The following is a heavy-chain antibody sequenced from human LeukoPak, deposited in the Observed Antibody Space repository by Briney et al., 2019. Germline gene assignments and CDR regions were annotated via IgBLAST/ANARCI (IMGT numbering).Heavy chain of an antibody. D-gene: IGHD6-13*01. V-gene: IGHV3-30*03. CDR1: GFTFSGYG. Sequence: GRSLRLSCAASGFTFSGYGMHWARQAPGKGLEWVAVISYDGSNKYYADSVKGRFTISRDNSKNTLYLQMNSLRAEDTAVYYCARSLAAAALGAFDYWGQGTLVTVSS. CDR3: ARSLAAAALGAFDY. CDR2: ISYDGSNK. J-gene: IGHJ4*02.